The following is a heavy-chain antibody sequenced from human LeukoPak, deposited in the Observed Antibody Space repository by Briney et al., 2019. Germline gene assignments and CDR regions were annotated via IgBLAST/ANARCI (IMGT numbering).Heavy chain of an antibody. CDR1: GFSFGTYE. J-gene: IGHJ4*02. CDR3: VRVSHTGAFDY. V-gene: IGHV3-48*03. D-gene: IGHD2-8*01. CDR2: ITTCGTTV. Sequence: GGFLRLSCAASGFSFGTYEMNWVRQPPGTGLEWVAYITTCGTTVYYVDSVKGRFTISRENAQNPLLLKMNSLRAEDNDIYYCVRVSHTGAFDYWGQGTLVTVSS.